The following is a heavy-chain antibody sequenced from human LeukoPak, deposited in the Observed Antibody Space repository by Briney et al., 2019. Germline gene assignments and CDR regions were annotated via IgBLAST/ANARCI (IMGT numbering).Heavy chain of an antibody. D-gene: IGHD6-19*01. CDR3: ARGQSSGWYIGY. J-gene: IGHJ4*02. V-gene: IGHV3-30*03. CDR1: GFTFSSYG. CDR2: ISYDGSNK. Sequence: PGGSLRLSCAASGFTFSSYGMHWVRQAPGKGLEWVAVISYDGSNKYYADSVKGRFTISRDNSKNTLYLQMNSLRAEDTAVYYCARGQSSGWYIGYWGQGTLVTVSS.